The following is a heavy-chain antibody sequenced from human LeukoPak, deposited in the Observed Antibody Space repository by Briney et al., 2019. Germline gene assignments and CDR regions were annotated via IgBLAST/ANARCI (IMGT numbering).Heavy chain of an antibody. Sequence: GESLKISCKGSGYSFTSYWIGWVRQMPGKGLEWMGIIYPGDSDTRYSPSFQGQVTISADKSISTAYLQWSSLKASDTAMYYCARGLGYDILTVHAFDIWGQGTMVTVSS. CDR1: GYSFTSYW. CDR3: ARGLGYDILTVHAFDI. CDR2: IYPGDSDT. J-gene: IGHJ3*02. V-gene: IGHV5-51*01. D-gene: IGHD3-9*01.